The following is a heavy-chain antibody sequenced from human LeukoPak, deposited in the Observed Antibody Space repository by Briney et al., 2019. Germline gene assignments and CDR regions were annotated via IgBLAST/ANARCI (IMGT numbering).Heavy chain of an antibody. CDR3: ARSQARLSWFDP. D-gene: IGHD6-19*01. V-gene: IGHV1-69*13. Sequence: SVKVSCKASRGTFSNYAISWVRQAPGQGLEWMGGIIPIFGTANYAQKLQGRVTITADESTSTAYMELSSLRSEDTAVYYCARSQARLSWFDPWGQGILVTVSS. CDR2: IIPIFGTA. CDR1: RGTFSNYA. J-gene: IGHJ5*02.